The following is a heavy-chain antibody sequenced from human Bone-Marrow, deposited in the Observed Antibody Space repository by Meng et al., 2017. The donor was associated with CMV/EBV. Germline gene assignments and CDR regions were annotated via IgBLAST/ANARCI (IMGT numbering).Heavy chain of an antibody. V-gene: IGHV3-30*02. J-gene: IGHJ6*02. D-gene: IGHD3-10*01. Sequence: GESLKISCLASGFTFRSYGMHWVRQAPGKGLEWVAFMRFDGTKTYYGDSVKGRFTISRDNSRNTLYLQMNSLRVDDTAVYYCAKSEDVIMVPTGFYYYAMDVWGQGTTVTVPS. CDR3: AKSEDVIMVPTGFYYYAMDV. CDR1: GFTFRSYG. CDR2: MRFDGTKT.